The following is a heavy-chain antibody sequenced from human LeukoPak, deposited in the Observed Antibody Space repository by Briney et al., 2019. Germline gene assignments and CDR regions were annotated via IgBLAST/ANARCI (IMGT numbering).Heavy chain of an antibody. J-gene: IGHJ3*02. V-gene: IGHV3-48*03. Sequence: PGGSLRLSCAASGFSLTTYEMNWVRQAPGKGLEWVSYISSSGDSIYYADSVKGRFTTSRDNAKNSLSLQMNSLRAEDTAIYCCARDRRVGATWSVGAFDIWGQGTTVTVSS. CDR1: GFSLTTYE. CDR3: ARDRRVGATWSVGAFDI. D-gene: IGHD1-26*01. CDR2: ISSSGDSI.